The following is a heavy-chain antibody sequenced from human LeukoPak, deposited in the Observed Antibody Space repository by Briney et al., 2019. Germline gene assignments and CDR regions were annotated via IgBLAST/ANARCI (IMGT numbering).Heavy chain of an antibody. J-gene: IGHJ4*02. D-gene: IGHD5-18*01. CDR2: ISGSGGST. V-gene: IGHV3-23*01. CDR1: GFTFSSYT. CDR3: AKREGYSYGCPDY. Sequence: GGSLRLSCAASGFTFSSYTMSWVRQAPGKGLEWVSAISGSGGSTYYADSVKGRFTISRDNSKNTLYLQMNSLRAEDTAVYYCAKREGYSYGCPDYWGQGTLVTVSS.